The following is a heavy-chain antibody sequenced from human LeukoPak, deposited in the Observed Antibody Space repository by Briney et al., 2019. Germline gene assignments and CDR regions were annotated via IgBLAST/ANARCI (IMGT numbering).Heavy chain of an antibody. CDR1: GGTFSSYT. Sequence: SVKVSCKASGGTFSSYTISWVRQAPGQGLEWMGRIIPILGIANYAQKFQGRVTITADRSTSTAYMELSSLRSEDTAVYYCARGAGGLGTYAIAFDIWGQGTMVTVSS. D-gene: IGHD2-8*01. CDR3: ARGAGGLGTYAIAFDI. J-gene: IGHJ3*02. CDR2: IIPILGIA. V-gene: IGHV1-69*02.